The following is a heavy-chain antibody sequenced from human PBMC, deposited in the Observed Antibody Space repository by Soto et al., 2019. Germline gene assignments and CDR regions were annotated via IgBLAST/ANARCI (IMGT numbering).Heavy chain of an antibody. CDR1: GGSISSYY. CDR3: AREVRGWTIDY. Sequence: SSETLSLTCTVSGGSISSYYWSWIRQPPGKGLEWIGYIYYSGSTNYNPSLKSRVTISVDTSKNQFSLKLSSVTAADTAVYYCAREVRGWTIDYWGQGTLVTVSS. J-gene: IGHJ4*02. D-gene: IGHD6-19*01. V-gene: IGHV4-59*01. CDR2: IYYSGST.